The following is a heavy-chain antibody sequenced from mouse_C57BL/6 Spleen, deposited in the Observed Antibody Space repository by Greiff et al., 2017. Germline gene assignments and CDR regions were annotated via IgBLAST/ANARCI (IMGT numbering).Heavy chain of an antibody. J-gene: IGHJ2*01. V-gene: IGHV5-9*01. D-gene: IGHD1-1*01. CDR1: GFTFSSYT. CDR2: ISGGGGNT. CDR3: ARPYYGSSYGY. Sequence: VQLKESGGGLVKPGGSLKLSCAASGFTFSSYTMSWVRQTPEKRLEWVATISGGGGNTYYPDSVKGRFTISRDNAKNTLYLQMSSLRSEDTALYYCARPYYGSSYGYWGQGTTLTVSS.